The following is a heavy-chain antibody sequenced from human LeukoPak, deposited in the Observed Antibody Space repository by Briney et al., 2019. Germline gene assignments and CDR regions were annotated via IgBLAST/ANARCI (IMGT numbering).Heavy chain of an antibody. CDR2: IYYSGST. D-gene: IGHD2-15*01. J-gene: IGHJ5*02. CDR3: ARLGSGGT. CDR1: GGSIGSYY. V-gene: IGHV4-59*08. Sequence: PSETLSLTCTVSGGSIGSYYWSWIRQPPGKGLEWIGYIYYSGSTNYNPSLKSRVTISVDTSKNQFSLKLSSVTAADTAVYYCARLGSGGTWGQGTLVTVSS.